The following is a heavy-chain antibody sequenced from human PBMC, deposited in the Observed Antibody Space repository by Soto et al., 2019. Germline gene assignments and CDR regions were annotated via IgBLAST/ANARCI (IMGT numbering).Heavy chain of an antibody. D-gene: IGHD3-9*01. CDR2: FYYSGRN. CDR3: VRDYLLTGFDP. J-gene: IGHJ5*02. CDR1: GGSVSTYE. V-gene: IGHV4-59*02. Sequence: XTLSLPCTVSGGSVSTYEWAWVRQPPGKGLEWIGYFYYSGRNNYNHSLESRVTISIEASKNRFSLQMKSVTAADTAVYYCVRDYLLTGFDPWGQGALVTVSS.